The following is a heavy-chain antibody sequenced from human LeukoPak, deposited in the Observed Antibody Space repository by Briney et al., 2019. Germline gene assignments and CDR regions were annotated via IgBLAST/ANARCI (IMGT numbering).Heavy chain of an antibody. CDR1: GFTFSSYG. CDR2: ISYDGSNK. V-gene: IGHV3-30*03. J-gene: IGHJ3*02. D-gene: IGHD3-22*01. CDR3: ARARRYYDSSGYYWRHAFDI. Sequence: GGSLRLSCAASGFTFSSYGMHWVRQAPGKGLEWVAVISYDGSNKYYADSVKGRFTISRDNSKNTLYLQMNSLRAEDTAVYYCARARRYYDSSGYYWRHAFDIWGQGTMVTVSS.